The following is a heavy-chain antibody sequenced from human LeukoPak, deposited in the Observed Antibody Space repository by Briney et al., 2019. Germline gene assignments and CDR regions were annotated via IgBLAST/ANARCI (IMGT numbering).Heavy chain of an antibody. CDR2: TYYRSKWYN. CDR3: ARDNLRYGGKPGHDAFDI. J-gene: IGHJ3*02. D-gene: IGHD4-23*01. Sequence: SQTLSLTCAIPGDSVSSNSAAWNWIRQSPSRGLEWLGRTYYRSKWYNDYAVSVKSRITINPDTSKNQFSLQLNSVTPEDTAVYYCARDNLRYGGKPGHDAFDIWGQGTMVTVSS. V-gene: IGHV6-1*01. CDR1: GDSVSSNSAA.